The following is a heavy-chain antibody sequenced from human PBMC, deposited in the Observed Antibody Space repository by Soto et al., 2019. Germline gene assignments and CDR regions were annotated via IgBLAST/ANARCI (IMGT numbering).Heavy chain of an antibody. V-gene: IGHV3-74*01. CDR3: TSRHAGPYGVDV. J-gene: IGHJ6*02. CDR1: GFTLSSYW. CDR2: ISREGSST. Sequence: EVQLVESGGGLVQPGGSLRLSCAASGFTLSSYWMHWVRQAPGKGLVWVSRISREGSSTAYADSVKGRLTISRDNAKNTLSLQMNRLRAEDTAVYCCTSRHAGPYGVDVWGQGTTVTVSS.